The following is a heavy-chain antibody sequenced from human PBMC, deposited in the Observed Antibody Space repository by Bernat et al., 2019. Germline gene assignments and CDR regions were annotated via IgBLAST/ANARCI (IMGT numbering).Heavy chain of an antibody. CDR3: ARHEDRGSYSFWYFDL. D-gene: IGHD1-26*01. J-gene: IGHJ2*01. CDR2: IYYSGRT. V-gene: IGHV4-39*01. Sequence: QVQLQESGPGLVKPSQTLSLTCTVSGGSISSGGYYWSWIRQPPGKGLEWIGSIYYSGRTYYNPSLKSRVTISIDTSRNQFSLKLSSVTAADTAVYYCARHEDRGSYSFWYFDLWGRGTLVTVSS. CDR1: GGSISSGGYY.